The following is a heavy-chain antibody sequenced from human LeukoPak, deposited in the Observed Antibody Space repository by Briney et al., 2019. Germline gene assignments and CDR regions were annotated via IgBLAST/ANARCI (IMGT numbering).Heavy chain of an antibody. J-gene: IGHJ4*02. CDR3: TRLSGSYYEDY. D-gene: IGHD1-26*01. Sequence: GGSLRLSCTGSGFTFGDYAISWVRQAPGKGLEWLGFIRSKDNDGTTDYAASVKGRFIISRDDSKSIAYLQMNDLKTEDTAVYYCTRLSGSYYEDYWGQGTLVTVSS. CDR1: GFTFGDYA. CDR2: IRSKDNDGTT. V-gene: IGHV3-49*04.